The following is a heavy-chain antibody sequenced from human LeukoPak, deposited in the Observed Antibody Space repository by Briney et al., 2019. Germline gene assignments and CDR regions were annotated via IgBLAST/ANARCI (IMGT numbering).Heavy chain of an antibody. Sequence: PSETLSLTCTVYGGSISNYYWSWIRQPPGKGLEWIGFIHSNGGANYNASLDSRATISRDTSRSQVSLKLTSVTAADTAVYYCASSNLGSLGQFDPWGQGTLVTVSS. D-gene: IGHD3-10*01. CDR3: ASSNLGSLGQFDP. CDR1: GGSISNYY. J-gene: IGHJ5*02. V-gene: IGHV4-59*01. CDR2: IHSNGGA.